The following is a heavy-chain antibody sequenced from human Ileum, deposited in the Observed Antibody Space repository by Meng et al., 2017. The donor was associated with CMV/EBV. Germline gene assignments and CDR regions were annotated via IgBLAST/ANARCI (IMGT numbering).Heavy chain of an antibody. CDR3: AKRDFLEDNVYHPLFDS. D-gene: IGHD2-21*01. J-gene: IGHJ4*02. CDR1: FTFSGYA. CDR2: ITGNGGST. Sequence: FTFSGYAMAWVRQAPGKGLEWVSGITGNGGSTYYADSVEGRFAVSRDNSRNTLYLQMNSLRAEDTAVYYCAKRDFLEDNVYHPLFDSWGQGTLVTVSS. V-gene: IGHV3-23*01.